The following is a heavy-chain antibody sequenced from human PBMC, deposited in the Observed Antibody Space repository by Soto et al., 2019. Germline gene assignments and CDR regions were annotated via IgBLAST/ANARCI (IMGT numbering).Heavy chain of an antibody. V-gene: IGHV1-69*02. CDR2: IIPILGIA. D-gene: IGHD4-17*01. J-gene: IGHJ4*02. CDR3: ARGSNYGGNSGID. CDR1: GGTFSSYT. Sequence: GASVKVSCKASGGTFSSYTISWVRQAPGQGLEWMGRIIPILGIANYAQKFQGRVTITADKSTSTAYMELSSLRSEDTAVYYCARGSNYGGNSGIDWGQGTLVTVSS.